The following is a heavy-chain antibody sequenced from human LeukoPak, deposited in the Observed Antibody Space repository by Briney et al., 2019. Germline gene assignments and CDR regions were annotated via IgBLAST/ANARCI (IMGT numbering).Heavy chain of an antibody. CDR2: ISSSGSTI. Sequence: GGTLRLSCAASGFTFSDYYMSCIRQAPGKGLEWVSYISSSGSTIYYADSGKGRFTISRDNAKNSLYLQMNSLRAEDTAVYYCARHYSGSYYLAFDIWGQGTMVTVSS. D-gene: IGHD1-26*01. CDR3: ARHYSGSYYLAFDI. J-gene: IGHJ3*02. CDR1: GFTFSDYY. V-gene: IGHV3-11*01.